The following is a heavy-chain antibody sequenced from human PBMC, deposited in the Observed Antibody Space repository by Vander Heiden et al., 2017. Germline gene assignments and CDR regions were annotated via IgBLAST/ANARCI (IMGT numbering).Heavy chain of an antibody. Sequence: EVQLVESGGGLVQPGGSLKLSCAASGFTFTGLAMPWVRQASGKGLEGVGSIRIKSNNYATAYAASVKGRFTISRDDSKKTAYLQMNSLKTEDTAVYYCTTPYYYDGSAYQRPIEYWGQGTLVTVSS. D-gene: IGHD3-22*01. J-gene: IGHJ4*02. CDR1: GFTFTGLA. CDR2: IRIKSNNYAT. V-gene: IGHV3-73*01. CDR3: TTPYYYDGSAYQRPIEY.